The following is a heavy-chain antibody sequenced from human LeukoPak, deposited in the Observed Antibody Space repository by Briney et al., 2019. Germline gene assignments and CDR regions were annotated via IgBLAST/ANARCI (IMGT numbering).Heavy chain of an antibody. J-gene: IGHJ4*02. CDR1: GYSFTSYW. CDR3: ARTQLPYSSSAGAFDY. D-gene: IGHD6-6*01. CDR2: IYPGDSDT. Sequence: GESLKISCKGSGYSFTSYWIGWVRQMPGKGLEWMGIIYPGDSDTRYSPSFQGQVTISADKSISTAYLQWSSLKASDTAMYYCARTQLPYSSSAGAFDYWGQGTLVTVSS. V-gene: IGHV5-51*01.